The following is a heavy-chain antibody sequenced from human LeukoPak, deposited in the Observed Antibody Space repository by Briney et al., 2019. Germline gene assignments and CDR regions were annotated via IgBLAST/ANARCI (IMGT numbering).Heavy chain of an antibody. Sequence: SEALSLTCTVSGGSISSYYWSWIRQPPGKGLEWIGYIYYSGSTNYNPSLKSRVTISVDTSKNQLSLKLSSVTAADTAVYYCARTYSNYENYYGMDVWGQGTTVTVSS. D-gene: IGHD4-11*01. CDR2: IYYSGST. CDR1: GGSISSYY. V-gene: IGHV4-59*01. CDR3: ARTYSNYENYYGMDV. J-gene: IGHJ6*02.